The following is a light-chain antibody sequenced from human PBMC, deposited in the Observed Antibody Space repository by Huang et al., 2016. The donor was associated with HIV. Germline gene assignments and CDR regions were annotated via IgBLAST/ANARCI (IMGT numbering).Light chain of an antibody. CDR1: QSVGGY. V-gene: IGKV3-11*01. CDR2: YAS. J-gene: IGKJ3*01. CDR3: QQRTNWPPGFT. Sequence: EIVLTPSPAPLSLSPGERAHLSCRASQSVGGYLAWYQQKPGQAPRLLIYYASNRATGIPARFSGSGAGTDFTLTISSLEPEDFAVYYCQQRTNWPPGFTFGPGTKVDIK.